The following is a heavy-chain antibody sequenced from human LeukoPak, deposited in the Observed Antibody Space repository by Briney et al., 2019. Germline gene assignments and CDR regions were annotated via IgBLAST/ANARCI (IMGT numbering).Heavy chain of an antibody. Sequence: PGGSLRLSCAASGFTFSSYSMNWVRQAPGKGLEWVSYISSSGSTIYYADSVKGRFTISRDNAKNSLYLQMNSLRAEDTAVYYCARATYYYGSGSSIDYWGQGTLVTVSS. CDR3: ARATYYYGSGSSIDY. CDR2: ISSSGSTI. V-gene: IGHV3-48*04. CDR1: GFTFSSYS. D-gene: IGHD3-10*01. J-gene: IGHJ4*02.